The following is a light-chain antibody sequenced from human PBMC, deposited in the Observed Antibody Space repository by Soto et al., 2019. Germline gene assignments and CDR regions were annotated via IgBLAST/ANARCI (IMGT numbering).Light chain of an antibody. V-gene: IGKV1-27*01. CDR1: QGISNF. CDR3: QKYRSVIT. CDR2: DAS. J-gene: IGKJ5*01. Sequence: DIQMTQSPSSLSASVGDRVTITCRASQGISNFLAWYQQKPGKVPKLLISDASTLQSGVPSRFSGSGSGTEFTRTITRLQAEDVATYYCQKYRSVITFGQGTRLEMK.